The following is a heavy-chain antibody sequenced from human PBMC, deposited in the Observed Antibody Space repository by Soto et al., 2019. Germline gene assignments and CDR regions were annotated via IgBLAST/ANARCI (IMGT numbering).Heavy chain of an antibody. CDR1: VFTFISYG. J-gene: IGHJ4*02. Sequence: GWSLRLSCASSVFTFISYGMHWVRQAPGKGLEWVAVIWYDGSNKYYADPVKGRFTISRDNSKNTLYLQMNSLRAEDTAVYYCAREFRYCSGGSCYHHPFDYWGQGTLVTVSS. D-gene: IGHD2-15*01. CDR2: IWYDGSNK. CDR3: AREFRYCSGGSCYHHPFDY. V-gene: IGHV3-33*01.